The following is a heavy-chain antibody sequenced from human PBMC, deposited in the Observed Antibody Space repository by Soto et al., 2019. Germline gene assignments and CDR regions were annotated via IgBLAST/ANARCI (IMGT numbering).Heavy chain of an antibody. J-gene: IGHJ4*02. V-gene: IGHV4-38-2*01. D-gene: IGHD3-10*01. CDR3: ARQFRGVSHIFDY. Sequence: SETLSLTCAVSGYSISSGYYWGWIRQPPGKGLEWIGSIYHSGSTYYNPSLKSRVTISVDTSKNQFSLKLSSVTAADTAVYYCARQFRGVSHIFDYWGQGTLVTVSS. CDR2: IYHSGST. CDR1: GYSISSGYY.